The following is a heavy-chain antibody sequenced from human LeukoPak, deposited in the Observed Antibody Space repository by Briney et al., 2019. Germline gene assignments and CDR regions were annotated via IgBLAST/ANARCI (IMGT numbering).Heavy chain of an antibody. CDR1: GGSFSGYY. V-gene: IGHV4-34*01. CDR3: ARHSSRGFDY. D-gene: IGHD6-19*01. J-gene: IGHJ4*02. CDR2: IDHSGST. Sequence: SSETLSLTCAVYGGSFSGYYWSWIRQPPGKGLEWIGEIDHSGSTNYNPSLKSRVTISVDTSKNQFSLKLSSVTAADTAVYYCARHSSRGFDYWGQGTLVIVSS.